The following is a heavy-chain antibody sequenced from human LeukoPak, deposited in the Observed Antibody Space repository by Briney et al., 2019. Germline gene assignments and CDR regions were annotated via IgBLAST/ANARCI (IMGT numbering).Heavy chain of an antibody. V-gene: IGHV4-61*01. CDR2: IYYSGST. J-gene: IGHJ3*02. Sequence: SETLSLTCTVSGVSVSSGSYYWSWIRQPPGKGLEWIGYIYYSGSTNYNPSLKSRVTISVDTSKNQFSLKLSSVTAADTAVYYCARARGATAYYDFWSGYSPGAFDIWGQGTMVTVSS. CDR3: ARARGATAYYDFWSGYSPGAFDI. CDR1: GVSVSSGSYY. D-gene: IGHD3-3*01.